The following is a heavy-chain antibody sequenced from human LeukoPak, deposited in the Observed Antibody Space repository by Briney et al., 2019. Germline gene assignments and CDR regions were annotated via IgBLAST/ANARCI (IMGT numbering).Heavy chain of an antibody. Sequence: GESLKTSCKGSGYSFNKYWIGWVRQMPGKGLEWMGIIYPGDSDTRYSPSFQGQVTISADKSIRTAHLQWSSLKASDTAMYYCAGHGSHNCHARCYYNGMDVWGQGTTVTVSS. CDR3: AGHGSHNCHARCYYNGMDV. J-gene: IGHJ6*02. CDR1: GYSFNKYW. CDR2: IYPGDSDT. D-gene: IGHD2-2*01. V-gene: IGHV5-51*01.